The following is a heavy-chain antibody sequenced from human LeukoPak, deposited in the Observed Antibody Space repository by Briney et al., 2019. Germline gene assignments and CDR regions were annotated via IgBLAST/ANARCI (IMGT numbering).Heavy chain of an antibody. CDR2: NYYSGST. Sequence: SETLSLTCTVSGGSISRYYWSWLRQPPGKGLEWLGYNYYSGSTNYNPSLKSRVTISVDTSKNQFSLKLSSVTAADTAVYYCARANGSGWYVGYMDVWGKGTTVTISS. J-gene: IGHJ6*03. CDR3: ARANGSGWYVGYMDV. V-gene: IGHV4-59*01. CDR1: GGSISRYY. D-gene: IGHD6-19*01.